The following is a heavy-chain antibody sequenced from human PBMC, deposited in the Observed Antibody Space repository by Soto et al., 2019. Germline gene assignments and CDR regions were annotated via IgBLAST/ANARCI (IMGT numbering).Heavy chain of an antibody. CDR2: IYYSGST. J-gene: IGHJ4*02. D-gene: IGHD6-19*01. CDR1: GGSVSNGSYY. CDR3: AGVQWLVYY. Sequence: PSETLSLTCTVSGGSVSNGSYYWSWIRQPPGKGLEWIGYIYYSGSTNYNPSLKSRVTISVDMSKNQFSLKLSSVTAADTAVHYCAGVQWLVYYWGQGTLVTVSS. V-gene: IGHV4-61*01.